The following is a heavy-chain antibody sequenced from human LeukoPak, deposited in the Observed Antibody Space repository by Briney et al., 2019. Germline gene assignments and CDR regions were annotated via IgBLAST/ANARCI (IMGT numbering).Heavy chain of an antibody. CDR3: ARGPGYSYGPNWYFDL. V-gene: IGHV3-7*01. CDR2: IKQDGSEK. Sequence: GGSLRLSCAASGFTFSSYWMSWVRQAPGKGLEWVANIKQDGSEKYYVDSVKGRFTISRDNAKNSLYLQMNSLRAGDTAVYYCARGPGYSYGPNWYFDLWGRGTLVTVSS. D-gene: IGHD5-18*01. CDR1: GFTFSSYW. J-gene: IGHJ2*01.